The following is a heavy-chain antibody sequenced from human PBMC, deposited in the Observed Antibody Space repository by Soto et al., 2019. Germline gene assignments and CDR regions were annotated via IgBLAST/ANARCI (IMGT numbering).Heavy chain of an antibody. CDR1: GYTFTSYA. CDR2: INAGNGNT. V-gene: IGHV1-3*01. Sequence: ASVKVSFKASGYTFTSYAMHWLRQAPGQRLEWMGWINAGNGNTKYSQKFQGRVTITRDTSASTAYMELSSLRSEDTAVYYCARETDNWNYVPWFDPWGQGTLVTVSS. D-gene: IGHD1-7*01. CDR3: ARETDNWNYVPWFDP. J-gene: IGHJ5*02.